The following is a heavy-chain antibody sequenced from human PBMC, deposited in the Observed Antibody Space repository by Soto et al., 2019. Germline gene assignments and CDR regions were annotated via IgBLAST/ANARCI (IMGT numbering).Heavy chain of an antibody. CDR2: INHSGST. J-gene: IGHJ4*02. D-gene: IGHD4-17*01. Sequence: SSETLSLTCAVYGGSFSGYYWSWIRQPPGKGLEWIGEINHSGSTNYNPSLKSRVTISVDTSKNQFSLKLSSVTAADTAVYYCARVGGHDYGDYYDYWGQGTLVTVSS. V-gene: IGHV4-34*01. CDR3: ARVGGHDYGDYYDY. CDR1: GGSFSGYY.